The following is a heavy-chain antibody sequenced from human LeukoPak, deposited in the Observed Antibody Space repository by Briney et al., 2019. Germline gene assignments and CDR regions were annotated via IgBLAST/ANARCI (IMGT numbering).Heavy chain of an antibody. CDR1: GFIFSSYG. J-gene: IGHJ4*02. D-gene: IGHD2-15*01. CDR2: IWYDGSNK. CDR3: AREGYCSGGSCAAFDY. Sequence: GGSLRLSCAASGFIFSSYGMHWVRQAPGKGLEWVAVIWYDGSNKYYADSVKGRFTISRDNSKNTLYLQMNSLRAEDTAVYYCAREGYCSGGSCAAFDYWGQGTLVTVSS. V-gene: IGHV3-33*01.